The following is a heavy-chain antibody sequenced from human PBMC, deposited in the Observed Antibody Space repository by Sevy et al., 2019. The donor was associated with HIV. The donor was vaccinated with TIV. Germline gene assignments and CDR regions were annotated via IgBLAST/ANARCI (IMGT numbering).Heavy chain of an antibody. CDR2: IFWDDDT. CDR1: GFSFTSSGVG. V-gene: IGHV2-5*02. CDR3: AHRRSGRIIITEFDY. D-gene: IGHD3-10*01. Sequence: SGPTLVKPTETLTLTCTFSGFSFTSSGVGVGWIRQSPGKAPEWLAVIFWDDDTRYSPSLKNRLTITMDTSKDQVVLTMTNMDPVDTGTYYCAHRRSGRIIITEFDYWGQGTMVTVSS. J-gene: IGHJ4*02.